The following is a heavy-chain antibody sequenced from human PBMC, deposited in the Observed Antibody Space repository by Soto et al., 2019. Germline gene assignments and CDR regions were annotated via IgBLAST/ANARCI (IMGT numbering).Heavy chain of an antibody. CDR1: GGSISSGY. J-gene: IGHJ5*02. CDR2: IYYGGSI. V-gene: IGHV4-59*01. Sequence: SETLSLTCTVSGGSISSGYWTWIRQPPGKGLEWIGYIYYGGSINYNPSLKSRVIISVDTAKNQFSLRLSSVTAADTAVYYCTGAYYDISGYSLDPWGQGTSVTVSS. CDR3: TGAYYDISGYSLDP. D-gene: IGHD3-22*01.